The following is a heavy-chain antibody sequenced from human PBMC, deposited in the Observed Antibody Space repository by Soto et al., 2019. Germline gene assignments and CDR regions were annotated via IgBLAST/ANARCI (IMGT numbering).Heavy chain of an antibody. D-gene: IGHD6-19*01. CDR2: IYRRATT. J-gene: IGHJ4*01. CDR1: GYSISNGSY. CDR3: AWLHVMVVAGSPLDY. V-gene: IGHV4-38-2*02. Sequence: SLNCTVSGYSISNGSYWAWIRQPPGQAPECIASIYRRATTFYNSSLKSRITISVDTSNNQVSLKLTSVTSADTAVFYCAWLHVMVVAGSPLDYSAHGTFVTVSS.